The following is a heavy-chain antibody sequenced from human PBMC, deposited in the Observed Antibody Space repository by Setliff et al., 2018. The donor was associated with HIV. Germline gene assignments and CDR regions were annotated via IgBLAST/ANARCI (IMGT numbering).Heavy chain of an antibody. CDR3: ARGGRYPSGLNALDY. D-gene: IGHD3-16*02. Sequence: SVKVSCKASGSIAKTQPIGWGPQATGQGFEWIGGLSPFSNAPQYAQRFQGRITINADESMETAYMELTDLKSEDTAVYYCARGGRYPSGLNALDYWGLGTPVTVSS. V-gene: IGHV1-69*13. J-gene: IGHJ4*02. CDR1: GSIAKTQP. CDR2: LSPFSNAP.